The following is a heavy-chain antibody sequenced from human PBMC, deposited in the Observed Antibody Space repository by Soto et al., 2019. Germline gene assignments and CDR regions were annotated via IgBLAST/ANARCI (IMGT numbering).Heavy chain of an antibody. D-gene: IGHD1-1*01. CDR1: GFTFSSYA. J-gene: IGHJ6*02. CDR2: ISYDGSRK. Sequence: QVQLVESGGGVVQPGRSLRLSCAASGFTFSSYAMHWVRQAPGKGLEWVAVISYDGSRKYYADSVKGRLIISRDNYENTLYLQMNSLRAEDTAVYYCARVATTGTTHYYYYRMDVWGQGTTVTVSS. CDR3: ARVATTGTTHYYYYRMDV. V-gene: IGHV3-30-3*01.